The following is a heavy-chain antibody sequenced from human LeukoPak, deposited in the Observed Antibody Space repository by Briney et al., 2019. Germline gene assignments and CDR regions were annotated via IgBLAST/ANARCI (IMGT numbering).Heavy chain of an antibody. Sequence: PGGSLRLSCAASGFTFSSYSMNWVRQAPGKGLEWVSSISSSSSYIYYADSVKGRFTISRDNAKSSLYLQMNSLRAEDTAVYYCARDVSSGSSKTFDYWGQGTLVTVSS. CDR3: ARDVSSGSSKTFDY. CDR1: GFTFSSYS. J-gene: IGHJ4*02. CDR2: ISSSSSYI. V-gene: IGHV3-21*01. D-gene: IGHD1-26*01.